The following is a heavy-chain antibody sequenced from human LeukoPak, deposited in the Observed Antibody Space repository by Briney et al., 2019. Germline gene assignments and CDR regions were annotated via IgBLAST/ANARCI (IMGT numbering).Heavy chain of an antibody. V-gene: IGHV5-51*01. CDR2: IYPGDSDT. J-gene: IGHJ4*02. CDR1: GYSFISYW. CDR3: ARRSWGYSYGPDFDY. D-gene: IGHD5-18*01. Sequence: GESLKISCKGSGYSFISYWIGWVRQMPGKGLEWMGIIYPGDSDTRYSPSFQGQVTISADKSISTAYLEWSSLKASDTAMYYCARRSWGYSYGPDFDYWGQGTLVTVSS.